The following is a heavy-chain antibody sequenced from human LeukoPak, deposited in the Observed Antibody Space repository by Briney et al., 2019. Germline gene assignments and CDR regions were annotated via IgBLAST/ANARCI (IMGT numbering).Heavy chain of an antibody. CDR3: ARGSTHYDVLTGYHYYFDY. V-gene: IGHV3-20*04. Sequence: PGGSLRLSCAASGFTFDDYGMSWVRQAPGKGLEWVAGINWNGDNTNYADSLKGRFTISRDNAKNSLYLQMNSPRAAATALYYCARGSTHYDVLTGYHYYFDYWGQGTLVTVSS. CDR1: GFTFDDYG. D-gene: IGHD3-9*01. CDR2: INWNGDNT. J-gene: IGHJ4*02.